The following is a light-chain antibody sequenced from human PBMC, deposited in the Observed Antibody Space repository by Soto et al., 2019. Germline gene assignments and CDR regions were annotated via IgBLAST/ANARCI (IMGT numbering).Light chain of an antibody. CDR2: GAS. CDR1: QSVSSSY. J-gene: IGKJ4*01. V-gene: IGKV3-20*01. Sequence: EIVLTQSPGTLSLSPGERATLSCRASQSVSSSYLAWYQQKPGQAPRLLIYGASSRATGIPDRFSGSGSGTDFTLAISRLEPEEFAVYYAEQYAISHSFGGGTKVEIK. CDR3: EQYAISHS.